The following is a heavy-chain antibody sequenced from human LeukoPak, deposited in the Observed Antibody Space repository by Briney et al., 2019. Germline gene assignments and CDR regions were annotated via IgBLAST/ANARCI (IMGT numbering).Heavy chain of an antibody. J-gene: IGHJ4*02. Sequence: ASVKVSCKASGYAFTSYYIHWVRQAPGQGLEWMGLINPSAGGSTSYAQKFQGRVTVTRDTSTSTVYMELSSLRSEDTAIYYCTRGSRRGLLLGATLPPQRFDYWGQGTLVTVSS. CDR2: INPSAGGST. V-gene: IGHV1-46*01. CDR3: TRGSRRGLLLGATLPPQRFDY. D-gene: IGHD1-26*01. CDR1: GYAFTSYY.